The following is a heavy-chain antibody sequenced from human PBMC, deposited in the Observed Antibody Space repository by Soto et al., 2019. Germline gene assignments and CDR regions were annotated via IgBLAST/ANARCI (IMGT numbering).Heavy chain of an antibody. CDR2: ISSSSSYT. CDR1: GFTFSDYY. D-gene: IGHD3-22*01. CDR3: ARVGLISGYSLGGMDV. Sequence: PGGSLRLSCAASGFTFSDYYMSWIRQAPGKGLEWVSYISSSSSYTNYADSVKGRFTISRDNAKNSLYLQMNSLRAEDTAVYYCARVGLISGYSLGGMDVWGQGTTVTVSS. V-gene: IGHV3-11*05. J-gene: IGHJ6*02.